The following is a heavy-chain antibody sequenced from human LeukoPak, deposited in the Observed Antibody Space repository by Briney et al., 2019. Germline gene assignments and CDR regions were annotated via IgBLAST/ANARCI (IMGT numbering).Heavy chain of an antibody. CDR1: GGSFSGYY. CDR3: AKGGSTSPNDINDY. CDR2: IGGSGSST. D-gene: IGHD2-2*01. Sequence: PSETLSLTCAVYGGSFSGYYWSWIRQPPGKGLEWVSVIGGSGSSTYYADSVKGRFTISRDDFKNTLYLQMNSLRAEDTAIYYCAKGGSTSPNDINDYWGQGTLVTVSS. J-gene: IGHJ4*02. V-gene: IGHV3-23*01.